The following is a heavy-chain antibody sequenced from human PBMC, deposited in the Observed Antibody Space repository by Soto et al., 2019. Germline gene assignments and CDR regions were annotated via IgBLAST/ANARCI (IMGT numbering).Heavy chain of an antibody. V-gene: IGHV3-30*04. CDR2: ISYDGSNK. CDR3: ARGDPYYGMAV. Sequence: QVQLVESGGGVVQPGRSLRLSCVASGFTSSSYFMHWVRQAPGKGQEWVALISYDGSNKHYADSVKGRFTISRDNSKNTLYLQMNSLRGDDTAVYSCARGDPYYGMAVWGQGTTVTVSS. CDR1: GFTSSSYF. J-gene: IGHJ6*02.